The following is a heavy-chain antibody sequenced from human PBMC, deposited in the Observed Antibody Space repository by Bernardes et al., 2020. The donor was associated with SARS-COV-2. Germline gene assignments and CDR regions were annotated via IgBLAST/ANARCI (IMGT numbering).Heavy chain of an antibody. CDR1: GFIFTNYA. CDR2: ISSDGGTT. V-gene: IGHV3-64D*08. J-gene: IGHJ4*02. D-gene: IGHD3-16*01. Sequence: GGSLRLSCSASGFIFTNYAMHWVRQAPGKGLEYVSVISSDGGTTYYADSVKGRFTITRANSKNTLYLQKSSLRAADTAMYSCVGDWGGGAYWGQGTLVTVSS. CDR3: VGDWGGGAY.